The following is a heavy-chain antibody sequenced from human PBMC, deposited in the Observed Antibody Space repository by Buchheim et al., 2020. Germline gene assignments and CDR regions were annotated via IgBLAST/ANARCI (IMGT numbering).Heavy chain of an antibody. Sequence: QITLKESGPTLVKPTQTLTLTCTFSGFSLSTSGVGVGWIRQPPGKALEWLALIYWDDDKRYSPSLKSRLTITKDTSKNQVVLTMTNRDPVDTATYYCARTFTYYYDSNTPNWFDPWGQGTL. CDR3: ARTFTYYYDSNTPNWFDP. CDR2: IYWDDDK. V-gene: IGHV2-5*02. CDR1: GFSLSTSGVG. J-gene: IGHJ5*02. D-gene: IGHD3-22*01.